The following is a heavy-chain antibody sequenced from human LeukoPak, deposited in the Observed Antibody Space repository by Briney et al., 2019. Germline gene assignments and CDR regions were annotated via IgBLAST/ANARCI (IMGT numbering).Heavy chain of an antibody. CDR1: GYTFTSYD. V-gene: IGHV1-8*03. Sequence: ASVKVSCKASGYTFTSYDINWVRQATGQGLEWMGWMNPNSGNTGYAQKFQGRVTITRNTSISTAYMELSSLRSEDTAVYYCARGPAWGYSSPYYFDYWGQGTLVTVSS. J-gene: IGHJ4*02. D-gene: IGHD5-18*01. CDR3: ARGPAWGYSSPYYFDY. CDR2: MNPNSGNT.